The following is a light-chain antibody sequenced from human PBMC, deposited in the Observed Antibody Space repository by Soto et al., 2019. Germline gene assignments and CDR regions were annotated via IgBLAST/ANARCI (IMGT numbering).Light chain of an antibody. J-gene: IGKJ1*01. V-gene: IGKV1-39*01. CDR1: QTISSS. Sequence: DIQMTQSPYSLSASVGDRVTITCRASQTISSSLNWYQQTSGKAPKVLIYAASSLQSGVPSRFSGSGSGTDFTLTISSLQPEEFATYYCQQSYSSPWTFGQGTRVEIK. CDR2: AAS. CDR3: QQSYSSPWT.